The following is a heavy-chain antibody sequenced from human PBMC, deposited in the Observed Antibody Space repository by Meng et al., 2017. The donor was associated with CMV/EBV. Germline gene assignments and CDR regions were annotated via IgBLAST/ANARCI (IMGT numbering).Heavy chain of an antibody. J-gene: IGHJ6*02. CDR2: INVHDNYR. V-gene: IGHV1-18*01. D-gene: IGHD2-2*03. CDR3: ARDMDYGMDI. CDR1: GYTFTSYG. Sequence: ASVLVSCKASGYTFTSYGISWVRQAPGQGLEWMGWINVHDNYRNYAQKFQGRVTLTTDTSTTTAYLELETLRSDDTAVYYCARDMDYGMDIWGQGTTVTVSS.